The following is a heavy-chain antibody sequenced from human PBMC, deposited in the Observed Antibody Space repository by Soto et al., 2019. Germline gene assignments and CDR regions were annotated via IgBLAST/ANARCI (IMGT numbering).Heavy chain of an antibody. D-gene: IGHD3-10*01. CDR1: GGSFSGYC. CDR3: ATGFTIVREVIIMAEGQMWFQL. V-gene: IGHV4-34*01. Sequence: SETLSLTCAVYGGSFSGYCWGWIRQPAWKGLEWVVEVTHSGSTNYTPSFKSRVITSVDTSKKQFSLNLSFVTAADTAVYYCATGFTIVREVIIMAEGQMWFQLWRKGNLVT. J-gene: IGHJ5*02. CDR2: VTHSGST.